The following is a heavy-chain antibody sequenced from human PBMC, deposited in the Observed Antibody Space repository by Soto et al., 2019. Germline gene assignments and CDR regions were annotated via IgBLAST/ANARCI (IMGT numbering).Heavy chain of an antibody. D-gene: IGHD5-12*01. CDR2: IIPILGIA. CDR1: GGTFSSYT. J-gene: IGHJ3*02. CDR3: ASVGDGGVATIVASFAFDI. V-gene: IGHV1-69*02. Sequence: GASVKVSCKASGGTFSSYTISWVRQAPGQGLEWMGRIIPILGIANYAQKFQGRVTITADKSTSTAYMELSSLRSEDTAVYYCASVGDGGVATIVASFAFDIWGQGTMVTVSS.